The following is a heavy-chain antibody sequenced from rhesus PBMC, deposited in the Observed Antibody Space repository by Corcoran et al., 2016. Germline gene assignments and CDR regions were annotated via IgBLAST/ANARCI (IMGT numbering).Heavy chain of an antibody. Sequence: EVQLVESGGGLVQPGGSLRLSCAASGFTFSSYDMSWVRQDLGKGLEWVSSISNTGKTIYYADSVKGRFTISRDNAKNSLSLQMNSLKTEDTAVYYCTRALGYFDYWGQGVLVTVSS. D-gene: IGHD3-34*01. J-gene: IGHJ4*01. V-gene: IGHV3S4*01. CDR1: GFTFSSYD. CDR2: ISNTGKTI. CDR3: TRALGYFDY.